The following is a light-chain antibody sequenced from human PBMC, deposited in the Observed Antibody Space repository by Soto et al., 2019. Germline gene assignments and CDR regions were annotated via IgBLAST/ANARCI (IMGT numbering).Light chain of an antibody. CDR2: GAS. CDR3: QQYDIWPYT. CDR1: QSVSSS. J-gene: IGKJ2*01. Sequence: EIVLTQSPGTLSLSPGERATLSCRASQSVSSSRLAWYRQKPGQAPRLLIYGASSRATGIPARFSGSGSGTEFTLTISSLQSEDFAVYFCQQYDIWPYTFGQGTKVDIK. V-gene: IGKV3D-15*01.